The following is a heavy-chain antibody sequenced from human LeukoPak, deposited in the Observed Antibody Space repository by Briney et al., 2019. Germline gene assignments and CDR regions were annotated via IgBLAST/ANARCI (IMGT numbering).Heavy chain of an antibody. D-gene: IGHD3-9*01. CDR2: INAGNSNT. CDR3: ARVVVSYYDILTAYDY. V-gene: IGHV1-3*01. Sequence: GASVKVSCKASGYTFTSYGISWVRQAPGQRLEWMGWINAGNSNTKYSQKFQGRVTITRDTSASTAYMELSSLRSEDTAVYYCARVVVSYYDILTAYDYWGQGTLVTVSS. J-gene: IGHJ4*02. CDR1: GYTFTSYG.